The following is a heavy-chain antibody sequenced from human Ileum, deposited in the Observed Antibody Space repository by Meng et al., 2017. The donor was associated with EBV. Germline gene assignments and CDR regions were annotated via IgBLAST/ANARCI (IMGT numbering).Heavy chain of an antibody. CDR2: IYSSGST. D-gene: IGHD2-15*01. CDR3: ARGGWSLDY. CDR1: GGSISSSY. V-gene: IGHV4-59*08. Sequence: VQMQESGPGLVKPSETLSLTCTVSGGSISSSYWSWIRQPPGKGLEWIGYIYSSGSTNYNPSLKSRVTISVDTSKNQFSLNLSSVTAADTAVYYCARGGWSLDYWGQGTLVTVSS. J-gene: IGHJ4*02.